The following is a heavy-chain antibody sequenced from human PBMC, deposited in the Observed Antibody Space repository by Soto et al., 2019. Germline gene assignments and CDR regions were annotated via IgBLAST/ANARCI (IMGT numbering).Heavy chain of an antibody. D-gene: IGHD3-9*01. Sequence: GGSLRLSCAASGFTFSHYAMHWVRQAPGKGLEWVAVISYDGSNKYYADSVKGRFAISRDNSKNTLYVQLNSLRAEDTAVYYCAREVILTGYRYGNLDHWGQGNLVTVSS. CDR1: GFTFSHYA. CDR2: ISYDGSNK. CDR3: AREVILTGYRYGNLDH. V-gene: IGHV3-30*09. J-gene: IGHJ4*02.